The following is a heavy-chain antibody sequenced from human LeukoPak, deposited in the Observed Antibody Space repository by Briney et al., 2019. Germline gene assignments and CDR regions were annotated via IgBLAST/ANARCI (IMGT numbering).Heavy chain of an antibody. V-gene: IGHV3-74*01. D-gene: IGHD1-14*01. CDR2: ISSDGTNT. Sequence: GGSLRLSCVASGFSFSTSWVQWVPQAPGRGLLWLSRISSDGTNTKYAHSVKGRFTISRDNAKTTLYLQMNSLRAEDTAVYYCARDQSQAGPTTVDYWGQGTLVTVSS. CDR3: ARDQSQAGPTTVDY. CDR1: GFSFSTSW. J-gene: IGHJ4*02.